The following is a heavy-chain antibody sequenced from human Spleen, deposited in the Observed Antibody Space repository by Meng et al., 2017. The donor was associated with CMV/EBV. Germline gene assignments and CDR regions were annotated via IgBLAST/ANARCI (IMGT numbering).Heavy chain of an antibody. J-gene: IGHJ6*02. CDR2: TYYSGST. CDR1: GGSISSGSYY. CDR3: ARDGTYYDFWSGYPPWSYYYGMDV. D-gene: IGHD3-3*01. V-gene: IGHV4-39*07. Sequence: SETLSLTCTVSGGSISSGSYYWGWIRHPPGKGLEWIGNTYYSGSTYYNPSLRSRVTISVDTSKGQFSLKVNSVTAADTAVYYCARDGTYYDFWSGYPPWSYYYGMDVWGQGTTVTVSS.